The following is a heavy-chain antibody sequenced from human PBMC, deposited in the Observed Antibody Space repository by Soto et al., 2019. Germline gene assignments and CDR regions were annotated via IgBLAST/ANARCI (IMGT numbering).Heavy chain of an antibody. CDR3: ARPNDSIGPLGYYGMDV. CDR1: GGPSSSYA. CDR2: IIPIFGTA. V-gene: IGHV1-69*13. Sequence: GASVKVSCTASGGPSSSYAISWVRQAAGQGLEWMGGIIPIFGTANYAQKFQGRVTITADESTSTAYMELSSLRSEDTAVSSCARPNDSIGPLGYYGMDVWGQGTTVTVSS. J-gene: IGHJ6*02. D-gene: IGHD3-22*01.